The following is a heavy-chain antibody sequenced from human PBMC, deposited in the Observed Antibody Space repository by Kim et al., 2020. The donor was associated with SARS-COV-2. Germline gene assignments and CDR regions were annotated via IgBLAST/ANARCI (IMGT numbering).Heavy chain of an antibody. Sequence: GGSLRLSCAASGFTFSSYSMNWVRQAPGKGLEWDSSISSSSSYIYYADSVKGRFTISRDNAKNSLYLQMNSLRAEDTAVYYCARVSGVSVGAEGGRRFDYWGQGTLVTVSS. CDR2: ISSSSSYI. D-gene: IGHD2-8*01. J-gene: IGHJ4*02. CDR1: GFTFSSYS. CDR3: ARVSGVSVGAEGGRRFDY. V-gene: IGHV3-21*01.